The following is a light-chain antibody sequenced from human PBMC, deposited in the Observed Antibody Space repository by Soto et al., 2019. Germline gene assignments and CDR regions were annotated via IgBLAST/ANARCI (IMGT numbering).Light chain of an antibody. J-gene: IGLJ1*01. CDR2: EDS. CDR1: KLGDKY. CDR3: QAWDSSTGV. Sequence: SYELTQPPAVSVSPGQTASITCSGDKLGDKYASWYQQKPGQSPVMVIYEDSKRPSGIPERFSGSNSGNTATLTISGTQAMDQADYYCQAWDSSTGVFGTGTKLTL. V-gene: IGLV3-1*01.